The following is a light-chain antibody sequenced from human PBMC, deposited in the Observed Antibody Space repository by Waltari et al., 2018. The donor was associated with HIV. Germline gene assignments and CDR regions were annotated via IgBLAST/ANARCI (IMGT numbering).Light chain of an antibody. CDR1: QSLLHRNGYNY. CDR2: LGS. Sequence: DIVMPQSPPFLPVTPGEPASISCRPSQSLLHRNGYNYLHWHLQKPGQSPQLLIFLGSNRASGVPDRFSVSGSETDFTLKISRVEAEDVGVYYCMQALQTPRTFGQGTKVEIK. J-gene: IGKJ1*01. CDR3: MQALQTPRT. V-gene: IGKV2-28*01.